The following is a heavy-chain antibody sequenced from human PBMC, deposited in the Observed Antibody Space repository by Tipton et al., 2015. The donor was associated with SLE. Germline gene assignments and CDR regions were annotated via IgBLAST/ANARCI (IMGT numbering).Heavy chain of an antibody. CDR2: IYTSGST. Sequence: LRLSCTVSGGSISSGSYYWSWIRQPAGKGLEWTGRIYTSGSTNYNPSLKSRVTISVDTSKNQFSLKLSSVTAADTAVYYCARGHGVYYFDYWGQVTLVTASS. J-gene: IGHJ4*02. CDR3: ARGHGVYYFDY. CDR1: GGSISSGSYY. D-gene: IGHD3-10*01. V-gene: IGHV4-61*02.